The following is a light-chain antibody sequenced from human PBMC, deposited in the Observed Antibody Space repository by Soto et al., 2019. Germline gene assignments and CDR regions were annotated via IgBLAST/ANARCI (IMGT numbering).Light chain of an antibody. V-gene: IGKV1-39*01. Sequence: DIQMTQSPSFLSASVGARVPVTCRASQSIGKHLNWYQQKPGKAPKFLIYGASTLQSGVPSRFTGSGSGTDFTLTVNSLQPEDFATYYCQQSYSSPTTFGQGNDWRL. J-gene: IGKJ5*01. CDR3: QQSYSSPTT. CDR2: GAS. CDR1: QSIGKH.